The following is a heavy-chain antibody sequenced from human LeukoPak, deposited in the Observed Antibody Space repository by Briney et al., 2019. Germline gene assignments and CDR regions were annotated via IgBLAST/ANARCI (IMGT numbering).Heavy chain of an antibody. D-gene: IGHD3-10*01. CDR2: IKQDGSEK. CDR1: GFTFSSYW. Sequence: GGSLRLSCAASGFTFSSYWMSWVRQAPGKGLEWVANIKQDGSEKYYVDSVKGRFTISRDNAKNSLYLQMNSLRAEDTAVYYCARGPSDYYGSGSYALHYFDYWGQGTLVTVSS. CDR3: ARGPSDYYGSGSYALHYFDY. V-gene: IGHV3-7*01. J-gene: IGHJ4*02.